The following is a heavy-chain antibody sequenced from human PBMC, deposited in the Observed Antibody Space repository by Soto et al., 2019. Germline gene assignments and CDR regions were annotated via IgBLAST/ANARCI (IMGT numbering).Heavy chain of an antibody. CDR3: ATILGGFFEN. CDR1: GDAIYIGGYY. V-gene: IGHV4-31*03. J-gene: IGHJ4*01. Sequence: SSETLSLTCTVSGDAIYIGGYYWTWIRQHPGKGLEWIGYIYHTGKTYYNPSLESRVTMSVDTSKNQFSLKLASVTAADTAVYYCATILGGFFENWGQGTQVTVSS. D-gene: IGHD3-9*01. CDR2: IYHTGKT.